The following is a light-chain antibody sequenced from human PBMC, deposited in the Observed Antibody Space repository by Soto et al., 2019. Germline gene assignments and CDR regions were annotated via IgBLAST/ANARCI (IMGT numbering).Light chain of an antibody. V-gene: IGLV2-14*01. CDR3: SSFTTSSTLV. J-gene: IGLJ1*01. CDR1: SSDVGSFDS. Sequence: QSVLTQPASVSGSPGQPITISCTGTSSDVGSFDSVAWYQHNPGKAPKPMIYDVSNRPSGVSSRFSGSKSGNTASLSISGLQTEDEANYYCSSFTTSSTLVFGTGTKVTVL. CDR2: DVS.